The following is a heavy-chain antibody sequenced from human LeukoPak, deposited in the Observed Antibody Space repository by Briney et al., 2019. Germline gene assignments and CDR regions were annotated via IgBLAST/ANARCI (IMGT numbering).Heavy chain of an antibody. CDR1: GYTFTSYG. V-gene: IGHV1-18*01. D-gene: IGHD3-3*01. CDR3: ARAIELRFLEWLPPVVWFDP. CDR2: ISAYNGNT. Sequence: ASVKVSCKASGYTFTSYGISWVRQAPGQGLEWMGWISAYNGNTNYAQKLQGRVTMTTDTSTSTAYMELRSLRSDDTAVYYCARAIELRFLEWLPPVVWFDPWGQGTLVTVSS. J-gene: IGHJ5*02.